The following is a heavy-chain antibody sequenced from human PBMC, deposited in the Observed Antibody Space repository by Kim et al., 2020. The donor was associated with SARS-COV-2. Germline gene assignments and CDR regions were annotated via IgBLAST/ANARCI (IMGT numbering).Heavy chain of an antibody. CDR3: ARLGAYCGGDCYPTRPRFDY. Sequence: SETLSLTCAVYGGSFSGYYWSWIRQPPGKGLEWIGEINHSGSTNYNPSLKSRVTISVDTSKNQFSLKLSSVTAADTAVYYCARLGAYCGGDCYPTRPRFDYWGQGTLVTVSS. D-gene: IGHD2-21*01. J-gene: IGHJ4*02. CDR2: INHSGST. CDR1: GGSFSGYY. V-gene: IGHV4-34*01.